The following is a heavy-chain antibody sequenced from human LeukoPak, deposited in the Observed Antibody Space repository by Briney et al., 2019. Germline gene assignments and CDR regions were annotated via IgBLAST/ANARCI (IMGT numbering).Heavy chain of an antibody. J-gene: IGHJ4*02. CDR3: SGITMVRGVRYYFDY. D-gene: IGHD3-10*01. CDR2: IKSKTDGGTT. V-gene: IGHV3-15*01. CDR1: GFTFSNAW. Sequence: GGSLRLSCAASGFTFSNAWMSWVRQAPGKGLEWVGRIKSKTDGGTTDYAAPVKGRFTISRDDSKNTLYLQMNSLKNEDTAVYYCSGITMVRGVRYYFDYWGQGTLVTVSS.